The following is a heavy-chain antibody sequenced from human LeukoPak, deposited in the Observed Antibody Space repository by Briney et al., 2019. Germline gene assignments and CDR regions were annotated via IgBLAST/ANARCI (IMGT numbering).Heavy chain of an antibody. CDR3: ARQAYYGSDGYGMDV. D-gene: IGHD3-10*01. J-gene: IGHJ6*02. CDR2: ISPGDSDT. V-gene: IGHV5-51*01. Sequence: GESLKISCKGSGYSFTSYWIGWVRQMPGKGLEWMGIISPGDSDTRYSPSFQGQVTISDDKSISTAYLQWSSLKASDTAMYYCARQAYYGSDGYGMDVWGQGTTVTVSS. CDR1: GYSFTSYW.